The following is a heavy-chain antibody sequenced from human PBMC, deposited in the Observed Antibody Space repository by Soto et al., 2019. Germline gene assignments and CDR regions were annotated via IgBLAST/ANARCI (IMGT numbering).Heavy chain of an antibody. CDR2: INGAGSAL. J-gene: IGHJ4*02. D-gene: IGHD5-18*01. CDR3: ATGGYSYGWGY. Sequence: EVQLVESGGGLVQPGGSLRLSCVGSGFTFSSYWMHWVRQAPGKGLVWVSRINGAGSALSYADSVKGRFTVSRDNAKNTLYLQMNSLSADDTAVYYCATGGYSYGWGYWGQGTLVTVSS. CDR1: GFTFSSYW. V-gene: IGHV3-74*01.